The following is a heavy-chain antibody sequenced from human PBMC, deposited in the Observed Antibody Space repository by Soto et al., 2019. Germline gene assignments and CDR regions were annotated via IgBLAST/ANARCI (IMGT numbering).Heavy chain of an antibody. CDR3: GKGESGGSTRSRGI. CDR2: IVASGGGT. CDR1: GFPFNSYA. D-gene: IGHD2-15*01. Sequence: PGGSLRLSCAASGFPFNSYAMGWVRQAPGKGLEWVSSIVASGGGTYYPDSMKGRFTIARDNSKNTLYLKMNSLRAEDTTIYYCGKGESGGSTRSRGIWGQGKMVTVSS. J-gene: IGHJ3*02. V-gene: IGHV3-23*01.